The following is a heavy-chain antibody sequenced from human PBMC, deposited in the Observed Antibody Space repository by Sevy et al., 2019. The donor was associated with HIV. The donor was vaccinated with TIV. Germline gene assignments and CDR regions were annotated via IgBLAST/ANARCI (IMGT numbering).Heavy chain of an antibody. CDR3: VSDQDSILVPAARYGIDV. CDR1: EFTFGHYT. J-gene: IGHJ6*02. D-gene: IGHD2-2*01. V-gene: IGHV3-49*04. Sequence: GGSLRLSCTASEFTFGHYTMSWVRQAPGKGLEWVCFIRSNSYGGTTKYAAYVKGRFTIPIDDFKSIAYLQMNSLKNDVTAVYYCVSDQDSILVPAARYGIDVWGQGTTVTVSS. CDR2: IRSNSYGGTT.